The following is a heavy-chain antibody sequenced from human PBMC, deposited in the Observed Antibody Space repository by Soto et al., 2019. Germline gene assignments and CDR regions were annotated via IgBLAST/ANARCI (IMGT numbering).Heavy chain of an antibody. J-gene: IGHJ4*02. D-gene: IGHD6-19*01. V-gene: IGHV3-30*18. CDR1: GFSVTKYG. CDR2: ISHDGSNK. Sequence: PGGSLRLSCVVSGFSVTKYGMHWVRQAPGKGLEWVAVISHDGSNKKYVDSVKGRFTISRDNSRNTLYLQMNFLRAEDTAVYYCAKDRVSEHTSGWPQGHWGQGTLVTVSS. CDR3: AKDRVSEHTSGWPQGH.